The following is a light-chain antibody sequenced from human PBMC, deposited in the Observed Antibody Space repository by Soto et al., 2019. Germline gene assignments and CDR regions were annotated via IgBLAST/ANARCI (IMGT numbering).Light chain of an antibody. V-gene: IGLV1-40*01. CDR2: GNS. CDR1: SSNIGAGYD. J-gene: IGLJ2*01. CDR3: QSYDSSLSALV. Sequence: QSVLTQPPSVSGAPGQRVTISCTGSSSNIGAGYDVQWYQQLPGTAPKLLIYGNSNRPSGVPDRFSGSNSGTSASRAITGLQAEDEADYYCQSYDSSLSALVFGGGTKVTVL.